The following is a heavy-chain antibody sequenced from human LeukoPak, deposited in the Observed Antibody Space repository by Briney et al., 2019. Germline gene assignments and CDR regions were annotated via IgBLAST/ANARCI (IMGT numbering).Heavy chain of an antibody. V-gene: IGHV4-34*01. CDR2: IDHSGST. D-gene: IGHD3-3*01. Sequence: SETLSLTCAVYGGSFSGYYWSWIRQPPGKGLEWIGEIDHSGSTKYNPSLKSRVTISVDTSKNQFSLKLSSVTAADTAVYYCXRRTLPFWSGYYNSWGQGTLVTVSS. J-gene: IGHJ4*02. CDR3: XRRTLPFWSGYYNS. CDR1: GGSFSGYY.